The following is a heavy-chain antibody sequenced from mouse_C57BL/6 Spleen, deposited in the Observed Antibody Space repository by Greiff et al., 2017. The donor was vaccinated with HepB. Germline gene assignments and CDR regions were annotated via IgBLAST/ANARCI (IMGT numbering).Heavy chain of an antibody. V-gene: IGHV3-6*01. Sequence: EVKLQESGPGLVKPSQSLSLTCSVTGYSITSGYYWNWIRQFPGNKLEWMGYISYDGSNNYNPSLKNRISITRDTSKNQFFLKLNSVTTEDTATYYCARDLDYDALYAMDYWGQGTSVTVSS. CDR1: GYSITSGYY. CDR3: ARDLDYDALYAMDY. J-gene: IGHJ4*01. D-gene: IGHD2-4*01. CDR2: ISYDGSN.